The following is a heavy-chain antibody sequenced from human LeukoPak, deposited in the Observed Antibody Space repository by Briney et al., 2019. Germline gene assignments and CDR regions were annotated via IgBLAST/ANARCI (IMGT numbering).Heavy chain of an antibody. D-gene: IGHD6-19*01. CDR2: IGPAGDT. J-gene: IGHJ4*02. CDR1: GFTFTSYD. Sequence: SGGSLRLSCAASGFTFTSYDMHWVRHATGKGLEWVSAIGPAGDTYYPGSVKGRFTISRDNAKTSLYLQVNSLRAGDTAVYYCARGRSSGWYDFDYWGQGTLVTVSS. CDR3: ARGRSSGWYDFDY. V-gene: IGHV3-13*01.